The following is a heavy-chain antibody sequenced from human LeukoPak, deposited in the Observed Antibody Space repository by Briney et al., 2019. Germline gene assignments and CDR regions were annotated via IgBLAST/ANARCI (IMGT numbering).Heavy chain of an antibody. D-gene: IGHD6-19*01. V-gene: IGHV1-69*13. CDR1: GGTFSSYA. J-gene: IGHJ4*02. Sequence: SVKVSCKASGGTFSSYAISWVRQAPGQGLEWMGGIIPIFGTANYAQKFQGRVTITADESTSTAYMELSSLRSEDTAVYYCAKFGGSGWYYYDYWGQGTLVTVSS. CDR2: IIPIFGTA. CDR3: AKFGGSGWYYYDY.